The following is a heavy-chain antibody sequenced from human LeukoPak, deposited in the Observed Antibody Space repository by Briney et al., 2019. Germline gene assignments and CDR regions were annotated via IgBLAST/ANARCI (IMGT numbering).Heavy chain of an antibody. CDR3: AKDIGYDSSGIDY. D-gene: IGHD3-22*01. J-gene: IGHJ4*02. V-gene: IGHV3-9*01. CDR1: GFTFDDYA. CDR2: ISWSSSTI. Sequence: GRSLRLSCAASGFTFDDYAMHWVRQAPGKGLEWVSGISWSSSTIGYADSVKGRFTISRDNAKNSLYLQRNSLRAEDTALYYCAKDIGYDSSGIDYWGQGALVTVSS.